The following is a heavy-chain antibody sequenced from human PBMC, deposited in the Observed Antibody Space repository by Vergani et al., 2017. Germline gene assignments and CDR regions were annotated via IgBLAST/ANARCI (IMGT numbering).Heavy chain of an antibody. CDR3: GKSRGGSIGFCE. CDR2: LRYDGTTK. V-gene: IGHV3-30*02. D-gene: IGHD6-19*01. Sequence: VQLVESGGGVVQPGGSLRLSCAASGFSFGSYGMHWVRVRQAPGKGLEWLAYLRYDGTTKQYADSVKGRFTISRDNSKNMLYLQMDSLRPEDTAMFYXGKSRGGSIGFCEWGQGTQVTVSS. CDR1: GFSFGSYG. J-gene: IGHJ4*01.